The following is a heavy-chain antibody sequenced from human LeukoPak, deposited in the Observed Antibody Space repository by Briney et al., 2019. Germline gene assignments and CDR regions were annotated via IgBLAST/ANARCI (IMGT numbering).Heavy chain of an antibody. J-gene: IGHJ3*02. Sequence: GGSLRLSCEGSGFTFRSHWMSWVRQAPGKGLEWVANIHQYGGEKYYVDSVRGRFSISRDNAKNSLYLQMNSLRAEDTAVYYCARAFRDAFDIWGQGTMVTVSS. V-gene: IGHV3-7*01. CDR3: ARAFRDAFDI. CDR1: GFTFRSHW. CDR2: IHQYGGEK.